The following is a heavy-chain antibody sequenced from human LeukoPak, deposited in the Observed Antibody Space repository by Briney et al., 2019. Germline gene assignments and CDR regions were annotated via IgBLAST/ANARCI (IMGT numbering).Heavy chain of an antibody. J-gene: IGHJ6*02. V-gene: IGHV4-59*01. CDR2: IYYSGST. D-gene: IGHD3-10*01. CDR1: GGSISSYY. Sequence: PSETLSLTCTVSGGSISSYYWSWIRQHPGKGLEWIGYIYYSGSTNYNPSLKSRVTISVDTSKNQFSLKLSSVTAADTAVYYCARHWYYYGSGSFWGMDVWGQGTTVTVSS. CDR3: ARHWYYYGSGSFWGMDV.